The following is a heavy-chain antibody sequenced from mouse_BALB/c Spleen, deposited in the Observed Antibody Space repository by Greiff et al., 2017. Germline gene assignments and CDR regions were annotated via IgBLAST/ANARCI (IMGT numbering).Heavy chain of an antibody. D-gene: IGHD2-4*01. V-gene: IGHV1-69*02. CDR2: IYPSDSYT. J-gene: IGHJ3*01. CDR3: AYYDYDGFAY. Sequence: VQLQQPGAELVRPGASVKLSCKASGYTFTSYWINWVKQRPGQGLEWIGNIYPSDSYTNYNQKFKDKATLTVDKSSSTAYMQLSSPTSEDSAVYYCAYYDYDGFAYWGQGTLVTVSA. CDR1: GYTFTSYW.